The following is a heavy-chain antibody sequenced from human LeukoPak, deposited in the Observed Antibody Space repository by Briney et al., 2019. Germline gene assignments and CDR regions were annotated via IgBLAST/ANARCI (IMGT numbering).Heavy chain of an antibody. CDR2: ISSTGGST. V-gene: IGHV3-64D*08. J-gene: IGHJ4*02. CDR1: GFTFSTYG. Sequence: GRSLRLSCSASGFTFSTYGMHWVRQAPGRGLGYVSTISSTGGSTYYAGSVEGRFTISRDNSKNTMYLQMSSLSDDDTAVYYCVRELQSIRGWYGGYWGQGTLVTVYS. CDR3: VRELQSIRGWYGGY. D-gene: IGHD6-19*01.